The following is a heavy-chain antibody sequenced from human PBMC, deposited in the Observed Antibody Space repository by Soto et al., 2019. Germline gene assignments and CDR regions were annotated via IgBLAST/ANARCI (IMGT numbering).Heavy chain of an antibody. CDR2: IYYSGST. Sequence: SETLSLTCTVSGGSISSGGYYWSWIRQHPGKGLEWIGYIYYSGSTYYNPSLKSRVTMSVDTSKNQFSLKLSSVTAVDTAVYYCARSAGYSSGWTYFDYWGQGTLVTVSS. V-gene: IGHV4-31*03. CDR3: ARSAGYSSGWTYFDY. CDR1: GGSISSGGYY. J-gene: IGHJ4*02. D-gene: IGHD6-19*01.